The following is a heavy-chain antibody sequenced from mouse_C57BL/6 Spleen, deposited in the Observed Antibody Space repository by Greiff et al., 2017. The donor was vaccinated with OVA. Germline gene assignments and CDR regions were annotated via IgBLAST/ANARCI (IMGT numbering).Heavy chain of an antibody. J-gene: IGHJ2*01. CDR3: ARRAHITTVVAHFDY. V-gene: IGHV1-9*01. Sequence: VQVVESGAELMKPGASVKLSCKATGYTFTGYWIEWVKQRPGHGLEWIGEILPGSGSTNYNEKFKGKATFTADTSSNTAYMQISSLTTEDSAIYYCARRAHITTVVAHFDYWGQGTTLTVSS. CDR2: ILPGSGST. CDR1: GYTFTGYW. D-gene: IGHD1-1*01.